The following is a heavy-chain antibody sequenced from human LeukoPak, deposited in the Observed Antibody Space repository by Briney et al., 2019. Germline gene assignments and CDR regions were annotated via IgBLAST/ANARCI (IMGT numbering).Heavy chain of an antibody. CDR2: IYTNENT. Sequence: KPSETLSLTCTVSGGSISTYYWSWIRQPAGKGLEWSGRIYTNENTNYNPSLRSRLTMSVDTSKNQFSLKLSSVTAADTAVYYCARAAAAAGGQYFDYWGQGTLVAVSS. J-gene: IGHJ4*02. CDR3: ARAAAAAGGQYFDY. CDR1: GGSISTYY. V-gene: IGHV4-4*07. D-gene: IGHD6-13*01.